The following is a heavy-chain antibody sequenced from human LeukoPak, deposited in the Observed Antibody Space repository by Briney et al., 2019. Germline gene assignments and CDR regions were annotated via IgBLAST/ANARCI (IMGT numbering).Heavy chain of an antibody. J-gene: IGHJ6*02. CDR3: AKLSIYNCGMDV. Sequence: QSGGSLRLSCAASGFTFSSYAMSWVRQAPGKGLEWVSAISGSGGSTYYADSVKGRFTISRDNSKNTLYLQINSLRAEDTAVYYCAKLSIYNCGMDVWGQGTTVTVSS. V-gene: IGHV3-23*01. CDR1: GFTFSSYA. D-gene: IGHD6-6*01. CDR2: ISGSGGST.